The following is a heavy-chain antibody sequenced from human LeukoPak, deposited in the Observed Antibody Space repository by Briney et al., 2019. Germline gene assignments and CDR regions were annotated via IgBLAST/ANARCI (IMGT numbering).Heavy chain of an antibody. CDR1: GFTFDDYG. CDR3: ARGGVDHYGSGTYYLMYYFDH. D-gene: IGHD3-10*01. Sequence: GGSLRLSCATSGFTFDDYGMSWVRQVPGKGLEWVSAINWIGGKTAYADSVKGRFTISRDNAENSLYLHMNSLRAEDTAVYFCARGGVDHYGSGTYYLMYYFDHWGQGALVTVSS. CDR2: INWIGGKT. V-gene: IGHV3-20*04. J-gene: IGHJ4*02.